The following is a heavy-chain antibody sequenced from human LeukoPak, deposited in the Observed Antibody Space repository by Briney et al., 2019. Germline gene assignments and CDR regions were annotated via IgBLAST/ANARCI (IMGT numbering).Heavy chain of an antibody. J-gene: IGHJ4*02. Sequence: SQTLSLTCTVSGGSVSSGSYYWSWIRQPPGKGLEWIGYIYYSGSTNYNPSLKSRVTISVDTSKNQFSLKLSSVTAADTAVYYCAREDGLGIVGATTDYWGQGTLVTVSS. D-gene: IGHD1-26*01. CDR2: IYYSGST. CDR3: AREDGLGIVGATTDY. CDR1: GGSVSSGSYY. V-gene: IGHV4-61*01.